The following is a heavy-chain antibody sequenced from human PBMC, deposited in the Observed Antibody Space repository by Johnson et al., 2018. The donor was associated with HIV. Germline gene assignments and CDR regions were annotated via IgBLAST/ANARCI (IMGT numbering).Heavy chain of an antibody. CDR2: ISYDGSNK. CDR3: AKGRIGGGSYSAPDPFDV. Sequence: HVQLVESGGGVVQPGRSLRLSCAASGFTFSSYAMHWVRQAPGKGLEWVAVISYDGSNKYYTDSVKGRLTISRDNNKDTLYLQMNSLRAEDTAVHYCAKGRIGGGSYSAPDPFDVWGQGTMVTVSS. J-gene: IGHJ3*01. CDR1: GFTFSSYA. D-gene: IGHD1-26*01. V-gene: IGHV3-30*04.